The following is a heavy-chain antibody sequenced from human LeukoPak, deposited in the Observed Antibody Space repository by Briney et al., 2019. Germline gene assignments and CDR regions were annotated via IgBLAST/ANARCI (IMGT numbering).Heavy chain of an antibody. V-gene: IGHV4-34*01. D-gene: IGHD6-19*01. J-gene: IGHJ4*02. CDR2: INHSGST. CDR3: ARGDGQWLARTFFDY. Sequence: SETLSLTCVIYGGSFSGFYWNWIRQPPGKGLEWIGEINHSGSTNYNPSLKSRVTISVDTSKNQFSLKLSSVTAADTAVYYCARGDGQWLARTFFDYWGQGTLVTVSS. CDR1: GGSFSGFY.